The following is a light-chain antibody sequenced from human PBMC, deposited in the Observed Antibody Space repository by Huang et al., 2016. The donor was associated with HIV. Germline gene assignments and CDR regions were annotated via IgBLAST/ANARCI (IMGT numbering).Light chain of an antibody. CDR3: QQSYSTPYT. CDR2: AAS. Sequence: DIQMTQSPSSLSASVGDRLTVTCRASQSIRSYLNWYQQKPGKAPKLLISAASSLQSGVPSRFSGSGSGTDFTLTISSLQPEDFATYYCQQSYSTPYTLGQGTKLEIK. V-gene: IGKV1-39*01. J-gene: IGKJ2*01. CDR1: QSIRSY.